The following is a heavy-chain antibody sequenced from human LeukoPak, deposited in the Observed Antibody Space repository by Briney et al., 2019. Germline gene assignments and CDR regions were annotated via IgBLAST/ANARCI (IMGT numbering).Heavy chain of an antibody. J-gene: IGHJ5*02. Sequence: SETLSLTCTVSGGSISSYYWSWIRQPPGKGLEWIGCISHSGTTNYNPSLKSRVTISVDTSKNQFSLKLSSVTAADTAVYYCARQAPGGFDPWGQGTLVTVSS. CDR2: ISHSGTT. V-gene: IGHV4-59*12. CDR3: ARQAPGGFDP. CDR1: GGSISSYY. D-gene: IGHD7-27*01.